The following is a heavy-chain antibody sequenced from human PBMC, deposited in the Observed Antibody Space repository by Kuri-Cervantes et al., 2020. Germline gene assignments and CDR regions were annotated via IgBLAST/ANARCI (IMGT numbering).Heavy chain of an antibody. V-gene: IGHV4-30-4*08. CDR1: GGSISSGGYY. Sequence: LRLSCTVSGGSISSGGYYWSWIRQRPGKGLEWIGYIYYSGSTYYNPSLKSRVTISVDTSKNQFFLKLSSVTAADTAVYYCARGGISGSYYLDAFDIWGQGTMVTVSS. CDR3: ARGGISGSYYLDAFDI. CDR2: IYYSGST. J-gene: IGHJ3*02. D-gene: IGHD1-26*01.